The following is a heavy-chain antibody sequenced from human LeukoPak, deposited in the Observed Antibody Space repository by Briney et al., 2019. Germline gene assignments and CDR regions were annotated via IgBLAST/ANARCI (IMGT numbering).Heavy chain of an antibody. CDR3: ARDMSPNFYGDYVFDY. J-gene: IGHJ4*02. D-gene: IGHD4-17*01. V-gene: IGHV3-23*01. Sequence: GGSLRLSCAASGFNFANHAMSWVRQTAGKGLEWVSAISGGGDITYYADSVKGRFTISRDNSKNTLYLQMNSLRAEDTAVYYCARDMSPNFYGDYVFDYWGQGTLVTVSS. CDR1: GFNFANHA. CDR2: ISGGGDIT.